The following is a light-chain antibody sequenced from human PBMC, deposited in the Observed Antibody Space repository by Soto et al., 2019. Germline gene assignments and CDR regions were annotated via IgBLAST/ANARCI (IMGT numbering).Light chain of an antibody. J-gene: IGKJ1*01. Sequence: DTQMTQSPSSLSASVGDRVTITCRASQGISNSLAWYQQKPGKVPELLIYGASTLQPGVPSRFSGSGSGTDLALTISSLQAEDVATYYCQKYDSAPRTFGQGTKVELK. CDR3: QKYDSAPRT. CDR1: QGISNS. CDR2: GAS. V-gene: IGKV1-27*01.